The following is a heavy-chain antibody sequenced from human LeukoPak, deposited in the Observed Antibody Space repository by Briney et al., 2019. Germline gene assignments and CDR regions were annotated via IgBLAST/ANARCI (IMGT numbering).Heavy chain of an antibody. CDR1: GFTFSSYA. J-gene: IGHJ4*02. V-gene: IGHV3-23*01. Sequence: GGSLRLSCAASGFTFSSYAMSWVRQAPGKGLEWVSTIRGSGGTTYYADSVKGRFTIPGDNSKNMLYLQMNSLRAEDTAVYYCAKGGLSIAARPSDYWGQGTLVTVSS. CDR2: IRGSGGTT. CDR3: AKGGLSIAARPSDY. D-gene: IGHD6-6*01.